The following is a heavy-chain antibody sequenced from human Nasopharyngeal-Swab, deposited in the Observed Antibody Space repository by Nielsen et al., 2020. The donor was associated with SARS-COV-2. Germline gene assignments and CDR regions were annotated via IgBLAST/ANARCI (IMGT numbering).Heavy chain of an antibody. J-gene: IGHJ3*02. CDR2: IYYSGST. CDR3: ARPRGSGWYREAFDI. Sequence: WIRQPPGKGLEWIGYIYYSGSTYYSPSLKSRVTISVDTSKNQFSLKLSSVTAADTAVYYCARPRGSGWYREAFDIWGQGTMVTVSS. D-gene: IGHD6-19*01. V-gene: IGHV4-30-4*01.